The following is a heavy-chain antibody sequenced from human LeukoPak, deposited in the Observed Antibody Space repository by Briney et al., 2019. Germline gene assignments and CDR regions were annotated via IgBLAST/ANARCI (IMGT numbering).Heavy chain of an antibody. J-gene: IGHJ2*01. CDR2: INSDGSST. V-gene: IGHV3-74*01. CDR3: ARATTDPWYFDL. Sequence: GGSLRLSCASSGFTFSSYWMHWVRQAPGKGLVWVSRINSDGSSTSYADSVKGRFTISRDNAKNTLYLQMNSLRAEDTAVYYCARATTDPWYFDLWGRGTLVTVSS. D-gene: IGHD1-26*01. CDR1: GFTFSSYW.